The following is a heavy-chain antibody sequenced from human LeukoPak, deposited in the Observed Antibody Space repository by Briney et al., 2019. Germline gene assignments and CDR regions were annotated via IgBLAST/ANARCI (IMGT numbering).Heavy chain of an antibody. CDR1: GYTFTSYG. D-gene: IGHD3-9*01. CDR3: AREWWEPSTKYFDWPTSCYFDY. V-gene: IGHV1-18*01. CDR2: ISAYNGNT. Sequence: ASVKVSCKASGYTFTSYGISWVRQAPGQGLEWMGWISAYNGNTNYAQKLQGRVTMTTDTSTSTAYMKLRSLRSDDTAVYYCAREWWEPSTKYFDWPTSCYFDYWGQGTLVTVSS. J-gene: IGHJ4*02.